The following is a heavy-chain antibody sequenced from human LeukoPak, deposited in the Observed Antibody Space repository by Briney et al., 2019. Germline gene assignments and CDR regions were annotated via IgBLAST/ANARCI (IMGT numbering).Heavy chain of an antibody. D-gene: IGHD4-17*01. Sequence: ASVKVSCKASGGTFSSYAISWVRQAPGQGLEWMGRIIPILGIANYAQKFQGRVTITADKSTSTAYMELSSLRSEDTAVYYCARDTDYGDPTLYYYYGMDVWGRGTTVTVSS. CDR2: IIPILGIA. CDR3: ARDTDYGDPTLYYYYGMDV. J-gene: IGHJ6*02. V-gene: IGHV1-69*04. CDR1: GGTFSSYA.